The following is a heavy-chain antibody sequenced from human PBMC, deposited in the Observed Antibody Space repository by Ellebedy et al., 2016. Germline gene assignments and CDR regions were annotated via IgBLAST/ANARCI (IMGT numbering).Heavy chain of an antibody. J-gene: IGHJ4*02. CDR1: GFSLSTYGMC. Sequence: SGPTLVKPTQTLTLTCTFSGFSLSTYGMCVSWVRQPPGKALEWLARIDWDDDQYYSTSLKTRLTISKDTSKNQVVLTVTNMDPVDTATYYCARVHKYNKSFIFDFWGQGTLVTVSS. V-gene: IGHV2-70*11. CDR3: ARVHKYNKSFIFDF. CDR2: IDWDDDQ. D-gene: IGHD1-14*01.